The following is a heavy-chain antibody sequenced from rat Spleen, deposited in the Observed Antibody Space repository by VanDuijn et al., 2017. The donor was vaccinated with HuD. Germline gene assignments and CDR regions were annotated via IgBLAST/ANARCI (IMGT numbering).Heavy chain of an antibody. Sequence: EVQLVESGGGLVQPGRSLKLSCVASGFTFTYYWMTWIRQAPGKGLEWVASITNTGSNTYYPDSVKGRFTISRDNAKSTLYMQMNSLRSEDTATYYCATSNGGYYFDYWGQGVMVTVSS. CDR2: ITNTGSNT. J-gene: IGHJ2*01. CDR3: ATSNGGYYFDY. CDR1: GFTFTYYW. D-gene: IGHD4-1*01. V-gene: IGHV5-31*01.